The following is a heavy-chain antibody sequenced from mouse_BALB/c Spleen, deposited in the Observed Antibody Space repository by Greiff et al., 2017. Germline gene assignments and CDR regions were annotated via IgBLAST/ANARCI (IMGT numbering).Heavy chain of an antibody. Sequence: EVQLVESGPGLVKPSQSLSLTCTVTGYSITSDYAWNWIRQFPGNKLEWMGYISYSGSTSYNPSLKSRISITRDTSKNQFFLQLNSVTTEDTATYYCARGYYGSSYGFAYWGQGTLVTVSA. D-gene: IGHD1-1*01. CDR3: ARGYYGSSYGFAY. CDR1: GYSITSDYA. J-gene: IGHJ3*01. CDR2: ISYSGST. V-gene: IGHV3-2*02.